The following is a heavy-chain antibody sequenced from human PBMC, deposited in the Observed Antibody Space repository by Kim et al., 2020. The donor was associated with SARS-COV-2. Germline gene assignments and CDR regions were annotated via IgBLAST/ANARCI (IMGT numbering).Heavy chain of an antibody. CDR2: IKSKTDGGTT. CDR1: GFTFSNAW. J-gene: IGHJ6*02. V-gene: IGHV3-15*01. Sequence: GGSLRLSCAASGFTFSNAWMSWVHQAPGKGLEWVGRIKSKTDGGTTDYAAPVKGRFTISRDDSKNTLYLQMNSLKTEDTAVYYCRATVTTDYYYGMDVWGQGTTVTVSS. CDR3: RATVTTDYYYGMDV. D-gene: IGHD4-4*01.